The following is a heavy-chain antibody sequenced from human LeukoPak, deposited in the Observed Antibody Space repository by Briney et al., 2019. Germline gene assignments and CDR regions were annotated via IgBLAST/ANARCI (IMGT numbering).Heavy chain of an antibody. CDR1: GGSISGSY. V-gene: IGHV4-59*01. D-gene: IGHD2-15*01. Sequence: PSETLSLTCTVSGGSISGSYWSWIRQPPGKGLEWIGYIDYSGTTNYNPSLKSRVTISVDTSKNQFSLKLTSVPAADTAVYYCARGGGLFDSWGQGTLVTVSS. CDR2: IDYSGTT. CDR3: ARGGGLFDS. J-gene: IGHJ4*02.